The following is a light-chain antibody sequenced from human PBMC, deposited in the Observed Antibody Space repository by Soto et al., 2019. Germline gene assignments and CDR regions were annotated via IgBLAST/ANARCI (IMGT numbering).Light chain of an antibody. CDR2: DAS. Sequence: EIVLTQSPATLSLSPGERATLSCRASQSVSSDLACYQQKPGQAPRLLIYDASNRVAGIPARFSGSGSGTDFTLTTSSLEPEDFAVYYCQQRSNWPPYTFGQGTKLEIK. J-gene: IGKJ2*01. CDR1: QSVSSD. CDR3: QQRSNWPPYT. V-gene: IGKV3-11*01.